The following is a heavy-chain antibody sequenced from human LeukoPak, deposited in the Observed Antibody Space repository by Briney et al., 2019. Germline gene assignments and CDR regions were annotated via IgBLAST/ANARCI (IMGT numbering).Heavy chain of an antibody. V-gene: IGHV3-20*04. Sequence: GGPLSLSCAASGFTFDDYVMSWVRQVPGKGLEWVCGLNCRGGYTGYADAVKGRFTISRDNAKNSLYLQMNSLRAEDTALYYCARDKSPLVFRDAFDVWGLGTMVTVSS. CDR1: GFTFDDYV. D-gene: IGHD3-3*01. CDR2: LNCRGGYT. CDR3: ARDKSPLVFRDAFDV. J-gene: IGHJ3*01.